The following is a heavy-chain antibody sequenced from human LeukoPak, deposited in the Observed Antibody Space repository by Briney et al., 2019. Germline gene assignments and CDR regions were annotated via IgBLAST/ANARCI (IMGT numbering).Heavy chain of an antibody. D-gene: IGHD6-19*01. CDR2: ISYDGSNK. CDR1: GFTFSSYG. V-gene: IGHV3-30*03. J-gene: IGHJ2*01. Sequence: PGGSLRLSCAASGFTFSSYGIHWVRQAPGKGLEWVAVISYDGSNKYYADSVKGRFTISRDNSKNTLYLQMNSLRAEDTAVYYCALLAVAGTDLLWGRGTLVTVSS. CDR3: ALLAVAGTDLL.